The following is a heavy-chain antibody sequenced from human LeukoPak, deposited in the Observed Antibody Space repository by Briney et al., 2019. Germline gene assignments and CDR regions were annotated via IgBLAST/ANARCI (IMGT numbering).Heavy chain of an antibody. D-gene: IGHD6-13*01. CDR2: ISSSGSTI. CDR3: ARGKARAMIAAAGTFDY. CDR1: GFTFSSYE. V-gene: IGHV3-48*03. J-gene: IGHJ4*02. Sequence: GGSLRLSCAASGFTFSSYEMNWVRQAPGTGLKGVSYISSSGSTIYYADSVKGRFTISRHNAKNSLYLQMNSLRAEDTAVYYCARGKARAMIAAAGTFDYWGQGTLVTVSS.